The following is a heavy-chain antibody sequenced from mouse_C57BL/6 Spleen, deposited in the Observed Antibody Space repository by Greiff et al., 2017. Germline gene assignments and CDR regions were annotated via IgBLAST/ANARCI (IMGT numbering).Heavy chain of an antibody. J-gene: IGHJ2*01. Sequence: QVQLQQSGAELVRPGASVTLSCKASGYTFTDYEMHWVKQTPVHGLEWIGAIDPYTGGTAYNQKFKGKAILTADKSSRTAYMELRSLASEDSAVYYCTRGKYLDYWGQGTTLTVAS. V-gene: IGHV1-15*01. CDR3: TRGKYLDY. CDR2: IDPYTGGT. CDR1: GYTFTDYE.